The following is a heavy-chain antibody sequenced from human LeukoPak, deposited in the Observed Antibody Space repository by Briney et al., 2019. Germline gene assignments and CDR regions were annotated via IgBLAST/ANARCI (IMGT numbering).Heavy chain of an antibody. CDR2: IYYSGRT. D-gene: IGHD6-19*01. V-gene: IGHV4-39*01. J-gene: IGHJ3*02. CDR1: GGSISSSSYY. Sequence: SETLSLTCTVSGGSISSSSYYWGWSRPPPGKGLEWIGSIYYSGRTYYNPSLKSRVTISVDTSKNKFSLKLSSMTAADTAVYYCARSIAVAHAAFDIWGQGTMVTVSS. CDR3: ARSIAVAHAAFDI.